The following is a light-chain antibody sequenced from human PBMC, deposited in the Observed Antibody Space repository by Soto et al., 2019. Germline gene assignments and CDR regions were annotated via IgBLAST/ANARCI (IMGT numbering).Light chain of an antibody. CDR3: QQYNSWLWT. V-gene: IGKV3-15*01. Sequence: IVLTQSPTTVSLSPGERVTLYCGASQSVSTNYVAWYQQKPGQAPRLLIYGASTRATGIPARFSGSGSGTEFTLIISSLQSEDSAVYYCQQYNSWLWTFGQGTKVDIK. CDR1: QSVSTN. J-gene: IGKJ1*01. CDR2: GAS.